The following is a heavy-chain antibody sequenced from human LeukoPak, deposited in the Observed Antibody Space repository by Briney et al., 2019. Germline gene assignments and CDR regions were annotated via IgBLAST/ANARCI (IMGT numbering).Heavy chain of an antibody. V-gene: IGHV3-23*01. D-gene: IGHD1-26*01. Sequence: GGSLRLSCAASGFTFTGYAMSWVRQAPGKGLEWVSTISAGGTTTYYADSVKGRFTISRDNSKNTLYLQMNGLRAEDTAVYYCAKPLTSGSYSYFGYWSQGTLVTVSS. CDR2: ISAGGTTT. J-gene: IGHJ4*02. CDR3: AKPLTSGSYSYFGY. CDR1: GFTFTGYA.